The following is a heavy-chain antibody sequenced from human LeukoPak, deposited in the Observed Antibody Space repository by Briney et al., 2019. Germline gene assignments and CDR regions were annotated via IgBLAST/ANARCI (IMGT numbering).Heavy chain of an antibody. J-gene: IGHJ4*02. CDR1: GYTFTGYY. CDR3: ARDSLGPTDY. CDR2: ISPNNGNT. Sequence: ASVNVSCKASGYTFTGYYLHWVRQAPGQGLEWMGWISPNNGNTLYTQKFQGRVTMTRDTSISTAYMEVTSLRSDDTAVYYCARDSLGPTDYWGQGTLVTVSS. V-gene: IGHV1-2*02.